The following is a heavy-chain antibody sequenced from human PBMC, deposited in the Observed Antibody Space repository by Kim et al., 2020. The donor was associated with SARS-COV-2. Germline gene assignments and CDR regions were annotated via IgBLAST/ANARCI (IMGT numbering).Heavy chain of an antibody. CDR3: ARIVPTTRGWFFDY. CDR2: IYYTGAT. V-gene: IGHV4-59*01. D-gene: IGHD2-15*01. CDR1: YGSINNYY. Sequence: SETLSLTCTVSYGSINNYYWSWIRQPPGKGLEWIGYIYYTGATNYNPSLKSRVTVSVDTSKNQFSLKLTSVTAADTAVYYCARIVPTTRGWFFDYWGQGTLVTVSS. J-gene: IGHJ4*02.